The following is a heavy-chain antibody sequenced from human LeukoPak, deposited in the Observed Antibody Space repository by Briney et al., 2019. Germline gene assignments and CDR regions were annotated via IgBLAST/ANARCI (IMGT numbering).Heavy chain of an antibody. CDR1: GYRFTSYW. Sequence: GESLKISRKGSGYRFTSYWIAWVRKMPGKGLELMGIIYPGDSDTIYSPSFQGQLPISADKSITTAYLQWSSLKSWDTAMYYCASLGYIASSGYYSPLWGQGTLVTVSS. D-gene: IGHD3-22*01. CDR2: IYPGDSDT. V-gene: IGHV5-51*01. J-gene: IGHJ4*02. CDR3: ASLGYIASSGYYSPL.